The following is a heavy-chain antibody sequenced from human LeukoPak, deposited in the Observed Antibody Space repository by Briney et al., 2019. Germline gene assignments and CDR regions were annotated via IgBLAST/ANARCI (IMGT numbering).Heavy chain of an antibody. Sequence: GRSLRLSCAASGFTFSSYGMHWVRQAPGKGLEWVSYISSSGSTIYYADSVKGRFTISRDNAKNSLYLQMNSLRAEDTAVYYCARDGPYSGYYFDYWGQGTLVTVSS. J-gene: IGHJ4*02. V-gene: IGHV3-48*04. D-gene: IGHD6-19*01. CDR3: ARDGPYSGYYFDY. CDR1: GFTFSSYG. CDR2: ISSSGSTI.